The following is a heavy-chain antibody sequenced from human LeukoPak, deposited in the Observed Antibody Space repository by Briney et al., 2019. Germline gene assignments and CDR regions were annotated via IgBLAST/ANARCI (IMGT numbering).Heavy chain of an antibody. Sequence: GGSLRLSCAASGFTFSSYSMNWVRQAPGKGLEWVSLISSSSSYVYYADSVTGRFTISRDNAKNSLYLQMNSLRAEDTAVYYCANVSGYGSGSYQYYYGMDVWGQGTTVTVSS. J-gene: IGHJ6*02. V-gene: IGHV3-21*01. CDR2: ISSSSSYV. CDR3: ANVSGYGSGSYQYYYGMDV. CDR1: GFTFSSYS. D-gene: IGHD3-10*01.